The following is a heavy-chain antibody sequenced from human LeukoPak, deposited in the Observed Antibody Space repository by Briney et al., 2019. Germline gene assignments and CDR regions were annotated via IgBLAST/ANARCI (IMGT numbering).Heavy chain of an antibody. D-gene: IGHD2-8*02. V-gene: IGHV3-23*01. J-gene: IGHJ4*02. Sequence: GGSLRLSCAASGFTFSSYAMSWVRQAPGKGLEWVSAISGSGGSTYYADSVKGRFTISRDDSKNTLYLQMNSLRAEDTAVSYCARSRIGPLGTGAVGYYWGQGTLVTVSS. CDR2: ISGSGGST. CDR3: ARSRIGPLGTGAVGYY. CDR1: GFTFSSYA.